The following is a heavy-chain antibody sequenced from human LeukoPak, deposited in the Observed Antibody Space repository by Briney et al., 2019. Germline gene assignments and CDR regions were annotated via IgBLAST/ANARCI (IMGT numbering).Heavy chain of an antibody. V-gene: IGHV3-23*01. J-gene: IGHJ4*02. CDR2: ISGGGGST. CDR1: GSTFSSYA. D-gene: IGHD3-9*01. Sequence: GGSLRLSCAASGSTFSSYAMSWVRQAPGKGLEWVSAISGGGGSTYYADSVKGRFTISRDNSKTTLYLQMNSLRAEDTAVYFYQKAGYDILTGAIHWGQGTLVTVSS. CDR3: QKAGYDILTGAIH.